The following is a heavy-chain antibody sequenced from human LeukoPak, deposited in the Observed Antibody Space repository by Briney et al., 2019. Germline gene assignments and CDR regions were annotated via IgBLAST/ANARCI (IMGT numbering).Heavy chain of an antibody. Sequence: GGSLRLSCAASGFTFSSYSMNWVRQAPGKGLEWVSSISSSSSYIYYADSVKGRFTISRDNPKNSLFLQMNSLSVEDTAVCYCGRQAAPDYWGQGILVTVSS. CDR1: GFTFSSYS. V-gene: IGHV3-21*01. CDR2: ISSSSSYI. J-gene: IGHJ4*02. D-gene: IGHD2-15*01. CDR3: GRQAAPDY.